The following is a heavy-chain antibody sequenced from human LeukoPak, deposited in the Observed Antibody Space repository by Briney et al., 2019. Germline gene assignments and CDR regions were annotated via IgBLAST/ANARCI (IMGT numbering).Heavy chain of an antibody. D-gene: IGHD3-10*01. CDR2: IYYSGST. V-gene: IGHV4-59*01. CDR3: ARGDTMVRGSNYYYYMDV. CDR1: GGSISSYY. J-gene: IGHJ6*03. Sequence: SETLSLTCTVSGGSISSYYWSWIRQPPGKGLEWIGYIYYSGSTNYDPSLKSRVTISVDTSKNQFSLKLSSVTAADTAVYYCARGDTMVRGSNYYYYMDVWGKGTTVTVSS.